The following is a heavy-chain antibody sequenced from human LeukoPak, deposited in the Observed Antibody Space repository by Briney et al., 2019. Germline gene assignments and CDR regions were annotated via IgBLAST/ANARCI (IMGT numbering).Heavy chain of an antibody. J-gene: IGHJ4*02. CDR2: FDPEDGET. D-gene: IGHD2-15*01. Sequence: ASVKVSCKVSGYTLTELSMHWVRQAPGRGLEWMGGFDPEDGETFYAQKFQGRVTMTEDTSTNTAYMELSSLRSEDTAVYYCATRGRYCSGGSCYIRYWGQGTLVTVSS. V-gene: IGHV1-24*01. CDR1: GYTLTELS. CDR3: ATRGRYCSGGSCYIRY.